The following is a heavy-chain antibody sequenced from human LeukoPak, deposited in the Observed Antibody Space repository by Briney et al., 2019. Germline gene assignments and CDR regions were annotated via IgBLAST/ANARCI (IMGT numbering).Heavy chain of an antibody. D-gene: IGHD3-22*01. CDR3: ARVWYYYDSSGYMDV. V-gene: IGHV3-30*03. CDR1: GFTFSNYG. CDR2: ISYDGGNK. J-gene: IGHJ6*03. Sequence: GGSLRLSCEASGFTFSNYGIHWVRQAPGKGLEWMAFISYDGGNKDYADSVKGRFTISRDNSKNTLYLQMNSLRAEDTAVHYCARVWYYYDSSGYMDVWGKGTTVTVSS.